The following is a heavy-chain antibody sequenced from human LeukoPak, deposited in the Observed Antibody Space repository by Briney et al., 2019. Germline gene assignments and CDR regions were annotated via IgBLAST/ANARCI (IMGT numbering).Heavy chain of an antibody. V-gene: IGHV3-53*01. CDR3: ARVTGPTSTVVRGVIIPAFDF. CDR1: GFIVNSNH. Sequence: PGGSLRLSCAASGFIVNSNHMGWVRQAPGKGLEWVSMSYSGDTTYYADSVRGRFTVSRDNSKNTLYLQMNSLRAEDTAVYYCARVTGPTSTVVRGVIIPAFDFWGQGTLVTVSS. D-gene: IGHD3-10*01. CDR2: SYSGDTT. J-gene: IGHJ4*02.